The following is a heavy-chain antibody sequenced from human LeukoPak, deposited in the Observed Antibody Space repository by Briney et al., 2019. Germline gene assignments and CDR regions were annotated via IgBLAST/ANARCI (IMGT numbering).Heavy chain of an antibody. D-gene: IGHD2-2*03. J-gene: IGHJ4*02. CDR1: GGSISSGSYY. CDR3: ASSRPWIRHFDY. V-gene: IGHV4-61*02. Sequence: SQTLSLTCTVSGGSISSGSYYWSWIRQPAGKGLEWIGRIYTSGSTNYNPSLKSRVTISVDTSKNQFSLKLSSVTAADTAVYYCASSRPWIRHFDYWGQGTLVTVSS. CDR2: IYTSGST.